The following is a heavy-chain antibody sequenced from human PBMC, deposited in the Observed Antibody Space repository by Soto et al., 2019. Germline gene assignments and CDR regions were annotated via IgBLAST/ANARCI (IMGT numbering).Heavy chain of an antibody. CDR1: GFTFSDYY. J-gene: IGHJ4*02. Sequence: GGSLRLSCAASGFTFSDYYMSWIRQAPGKGLEWVSYISSSGSTIYYADSVKGRFTISRDNTKNSLYLQMNSLRAEDTAVYYCARTGVYRYDALDLDYWGQGTLVTVSS. D-gene: IGHD5-12*01. CDR2: ISSSGSTI. CDR3: ARTGVYRYDALDLDY. V-gene: IGHV3-11*01.